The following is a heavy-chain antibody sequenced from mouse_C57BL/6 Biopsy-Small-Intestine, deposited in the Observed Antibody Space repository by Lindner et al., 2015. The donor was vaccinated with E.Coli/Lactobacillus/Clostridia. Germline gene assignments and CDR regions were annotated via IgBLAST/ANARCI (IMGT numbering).Heavy chain of an antibody. CDR3: ARRRGYDVSYAMDY. J-gene: IGHJ4*01. D-gene: IGHD2-14*01. CDR1: GFTFSDYG. Sequence: VQLQESGGGLVKAGGSRKLSCEASGFTFSDYGMHWVRQAPEKGLEWVVYISSGSSTIYHADTVKGRFTISRDNAKNTLFLQMTSLRSEDTAMYYCARRRGYDVSYAMDYWGQGTSVTVSS. CDR2: ISSGSSTI. V-gene: IGHV5-17*01.